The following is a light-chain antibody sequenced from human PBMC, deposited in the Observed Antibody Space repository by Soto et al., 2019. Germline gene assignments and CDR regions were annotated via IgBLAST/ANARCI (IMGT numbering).Light chain of an antibody. CDR3: QQYNDWPPYT. CDR1: QSVSSN. V-gene: IGKV3-15*01. Sequence: EIVMTQSPATLSVSPGDRATLSCRASQSVSSNLAWYQQKPGQAPRLLIYGASTRATGIQARISGSGSGTDFTLTISSLQSEDVAVYYCQQYNDWPPYTFGEGTNLEIK. CDR2: GAS. J-gene: IGKJ2*01.